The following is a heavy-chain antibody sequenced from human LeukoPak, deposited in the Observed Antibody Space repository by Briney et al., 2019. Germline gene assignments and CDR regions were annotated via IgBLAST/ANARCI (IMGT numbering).Heavy chain of an antibody. CDR2: IKQDGSEK. Sequence: PGGSLSLSRAPSGXTFSSYLMSWVPQAPGKGQEWGANIKQDGSEKYYVDSVKDRFTISRDNAKNSLYLQMNSLRAEDTAVYYCARRLGGYRFGSSFDSWGQGTLVTVSS. CDR3: ARRLGGYRFGSSFDS. CDR1: GXTFSSYL. J-gene: IGHJ4*02. D-gene: IGHD5-18*01. V-gene: IGHV3-7*04.